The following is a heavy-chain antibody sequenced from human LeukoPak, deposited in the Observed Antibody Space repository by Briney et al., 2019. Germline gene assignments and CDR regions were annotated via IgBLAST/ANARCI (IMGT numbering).Heavy chain of an antibody. CDR2: SGTYGRT. CDR1: GFTFSSNV. D-gene: IGHD5-24*01. J-gene: IGHJ3*02. Sequence: VGSLRLSCVASGFTFSSNVLNWVRQAPGKGLEWVSVSGTYGRTQYADSVKGRFTISRDSSKNTLYLQINSLRVEDTAVYYCARGMDGYGPDAFDIWGQGTMVTVSS. V-gene: IGHV3-23*01. CDR3: ARGMDGYGPDAFDI.